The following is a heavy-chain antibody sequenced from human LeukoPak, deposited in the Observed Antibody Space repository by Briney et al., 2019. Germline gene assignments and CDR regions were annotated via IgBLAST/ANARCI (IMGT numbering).Heavy chain of an antibody. J-gene: IGHJ4*02. CDR3: ARGRGNYYYFDS. Sequence: PGGSLRLSCAASGFTFSGYWMHWVRQAPGKGLVWASRITSDGSTTNYADSVKGRFTISRDNAKNTLYLLMNSLRAEDTAVYYCARGRGNYYYFDSWGQGTLATVSS. CDR1: GFTFSGYW. CDR2: ITSDGSTT. V-gene: IGHV3-74*01. D-gene: IGHD1-7*01.